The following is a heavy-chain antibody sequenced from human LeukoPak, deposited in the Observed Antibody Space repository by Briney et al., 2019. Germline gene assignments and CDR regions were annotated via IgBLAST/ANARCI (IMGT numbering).Heavy chain of an antibody. V-gene: IGHV3-30*18. CDR3: AKDSRRWLQFVHDY. D-gene: IGHD5-24*01. CDR1: GFTFSSYG. CDR2: ISYDGSNK. J-gene: IGHJ4*02. Sequence: PGGSLRLSCAASGFTFSSYGMHWVRQAPGKGLEWVAVISYDGSNKYYADSVKGRFTISRDNSKNTLYLQMNSLRAEDTAVYYCAKDSRRWLQFVHDYWGQGTLVTVSS.